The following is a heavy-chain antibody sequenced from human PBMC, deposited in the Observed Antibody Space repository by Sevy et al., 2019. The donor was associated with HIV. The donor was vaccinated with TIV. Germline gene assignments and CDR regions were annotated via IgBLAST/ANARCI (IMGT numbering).Heavy chain of an antibody. D-gene: IGHD3-16*01. J-gene: IGHJ4*01. V-gene: IGHV3-23*01. CDR3: SKLHSRMIPGNSALDY. Sequence: GGSLRLSCTASGFSFSNYVMAWVRQAPGKGLEWVSSVSPTSLSTYYAESVKGRFTISRDNSKNTLYLQMNSLRAEDTAIYYCSKLHSRMIPGNSALDYWGRGTLVTVSS. CDR1: GFSFSNYV. CDR2: VSPTSLST.